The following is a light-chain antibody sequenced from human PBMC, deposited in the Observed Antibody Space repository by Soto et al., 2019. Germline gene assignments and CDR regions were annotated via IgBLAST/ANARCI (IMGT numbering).Light chain of an antibody. V-gene: IGKV3-20*01. Sequence: EIVLTQSPGTLSLSPGERATLSCRASQTTTSDFLAWYQQKPGQAPSLLISGASSRTTGIPDRFSGGGSGTNFSITISRLESADFAVYYCQQYGGYPPYTFGQGTRLEIK. J-gene: IGKJ2*01. CDR3: QQYGGYPPYT. CDR2: GAS. CDR1: QTTTSDF.